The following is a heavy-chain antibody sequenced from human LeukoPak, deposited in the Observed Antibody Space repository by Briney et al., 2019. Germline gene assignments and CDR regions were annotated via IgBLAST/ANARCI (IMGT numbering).Heavy chain of an antibody. D-gene: IGHD3-10*01. J-gene: IGHJ6*03. CDR2: ISAYNGNT. V-gene: IGHV1-18*01. CDR3: ARVGVRGVINLPYYYYYMDV. Sequence: ASVKVSCKASGYTFTSYGISWVRQAPGQGLEWMGWISAYNGNTNYAQKLQGRVTMTTDTSTSTAYMELRSLRSDDTAVYYCARVGVRGVINLPYYYYYMDVWGKGTTVTISS. CDR1: GYTFTSYG.